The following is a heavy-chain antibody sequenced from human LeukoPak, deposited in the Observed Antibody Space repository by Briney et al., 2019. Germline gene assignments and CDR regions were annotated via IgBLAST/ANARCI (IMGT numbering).Heavy chain of an antibody. J-gene: IGHJ4*02. CDR3: AKTRWSGTYYFDS. D-gene: IGHD3-3*01. V-gene: IGHV3-23*01. CDR1: GFTFSSYA. Sequence: PGGSLRLSCAASGFTFSSYAMSWVRRAPRKGLEWVSLISGSGQITYYTDPVKGRFTVSRDSSKNMLFLQMNSLRADDTALYYCAKTRWSGTYYFDSWGQGTLVTVSS. CDR2: ISGSGQIT.